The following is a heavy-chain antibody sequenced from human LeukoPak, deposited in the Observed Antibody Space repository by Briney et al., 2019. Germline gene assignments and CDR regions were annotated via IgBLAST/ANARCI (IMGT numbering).Heavy chain of an antibody. J-gene: IGHJ4*02. Sequence: GRPLRLSCAASGFTFSSYAMHWVRQAPGKGLEWVAVISYDGSNKYYADSVKGRFTISRDNSKNTLYLQMNSLRAEDTAVYYCASSEWELTSLDYWGQGTLVTVSS. D-gene: IGHD1-26*01. V-gene: IGHV3-30-3*01. CDR3: ASSEWELTSLDY. CDR2: ISYDGSNK. CDR1: GFTFSSYA.